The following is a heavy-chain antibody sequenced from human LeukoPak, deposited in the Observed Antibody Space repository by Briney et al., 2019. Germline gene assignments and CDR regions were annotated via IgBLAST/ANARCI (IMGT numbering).Heavy chain of an antibody. Sequence: SETLSLTCTVSGGSISSGGNYHWSWIRQHPGKGLEWIGYIYYSGSTYYNPSLKSRGTISVDTSKKQLSLKLRSVTAADTAVYYCARRPPSSYYDFWSGYTDGMDVWGQGTTVTVSS. CDR2: IYYSGST. J-gene: IGHJ6*02. D-gene: IGHD3-3*01. CDR3: ARRPPSSYYDFWSGYTDGMDV. CDR1: GGSISSGGNY. V-gene: IGHV4-31*03.